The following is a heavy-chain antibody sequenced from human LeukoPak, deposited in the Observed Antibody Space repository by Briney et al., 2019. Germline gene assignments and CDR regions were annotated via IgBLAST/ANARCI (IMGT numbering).Heavy chain of an antibody. CDR3: AKDRQWIFDY. V-gene: IGHV3-30*02. D-gene: IGHD6-19*01. CDR2: IWYDGSEK. J-gene: IGHJ4*02. Sequence: GGSLRLSCAASGFTFSNHGMHWVRQAPGKGLEWLAVIWYDGSEKYHADSVQGRFTISRDNSKNTLYLQMNSLRAEDTAVYYCAKDRQWIFDYWGQGTLVTVSS. CDR1: GFTFSNHG.